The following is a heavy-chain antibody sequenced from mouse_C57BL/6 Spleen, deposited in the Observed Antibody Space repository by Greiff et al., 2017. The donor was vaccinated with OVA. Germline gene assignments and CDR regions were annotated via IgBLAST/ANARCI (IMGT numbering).Heavy chain of an antibody. V-gene: IGHV5-6*01. CDR2: ISSGGSYT. CDR1: GFTFSSYG. J-gene: IGHJ3*01. Sequence: EVKLVESGGDLVKPGGSLKLSCAASGFTFSSYGMSWVRQTPDKRLEWVATISSGGSYTYYPDSVKGRFTISRDNAKNTLYLQMSSLKSEDTAMYYCAREEGAIYYGNYSWFAYWGQGTLVTVSA. CDR3: AREEGAIYYGNYSWFAY. D-gene: IGHD2-1*01.